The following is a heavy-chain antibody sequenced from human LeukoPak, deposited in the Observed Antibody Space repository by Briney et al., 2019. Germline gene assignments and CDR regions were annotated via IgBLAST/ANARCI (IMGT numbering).Heavy chain of an antibody. Sequence: ASVKVSCKASGGTFSSYAISWVRQAPGQGLEWMGIINPSGGSTSYAQKFQRRVTMTRDTSTSTVYMELSSLRSEDTAVYYCARDMVVLGSDGYNPRVFDYWGQGTLVTVSS. CDR2: INPSGGST. CDR1: GGTFSSYA. V-gene: IGHV1-46*01. J-gene: IGHJ4*02. D-gene: IGHD5-24*01. CDR3: ARDMVVLGSDGYNPRVFDY.